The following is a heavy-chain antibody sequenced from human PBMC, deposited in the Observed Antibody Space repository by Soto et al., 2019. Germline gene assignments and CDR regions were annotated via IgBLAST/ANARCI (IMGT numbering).Heavy chain of an antibody. Sequence: QVQLVQSGAEVKKPGSSVKVSCKASGGTFSSYAISWVRRAPGQGLEWMGGIIPIFGTANYAQKFQGRVKITADESTSTAYMELSSLRSEDTAVYYCARGESGQLPATVFDYWGQGTLVTVSS. CDR3: ARGESGQLPATVFDY. J-gene: IGHJ4*02. CDR1: GGTFSSYA. V-gene: IGHV1-69*01. D-gene: IGHD6-6*01. CDR2: IIPIFGTA.